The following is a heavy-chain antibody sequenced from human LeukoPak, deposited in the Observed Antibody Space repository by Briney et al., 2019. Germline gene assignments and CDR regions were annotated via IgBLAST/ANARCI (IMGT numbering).Heavy chain of an antibody. V-gene: IGHV3-66*01. CDR3: ARVASPTSAGYAFDI. CDR1: GFTFSNAW. CDR2: IYVGANT. Sequence: HPGGSLSLSCAASGFTFSNAWMSWVRQAPGKGLEWVSVIYVGANTYYADSVKGRFTISRDNSKNTLYLQMGSLRAEDMAVYYCARVASPTSAGYAFDIWGQGTMVTVSS. D-gene: IGHD2-15*01. J-gene: IGHJ3*02.